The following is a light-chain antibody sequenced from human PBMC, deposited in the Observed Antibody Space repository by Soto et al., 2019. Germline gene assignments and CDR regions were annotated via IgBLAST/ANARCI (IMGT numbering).Light chain of an antibody. J-gene: IGLJ2*01. Sequence: QSALTQPASVSGSPGQSITISCTGTSSDVGGYNYVSWYQQHPGKAPKFMIYDVSNRPSGVSNRFSGSKSDNTASLTISGLQAEDEADYYCSPYTSSSTLGHVVFGGGTKLTVL. CDR3: SPYTSSSTLGHVV. CDR1: SSDVGGYNY. V-gene: IGLV2-14*01. CDR2: DVS.